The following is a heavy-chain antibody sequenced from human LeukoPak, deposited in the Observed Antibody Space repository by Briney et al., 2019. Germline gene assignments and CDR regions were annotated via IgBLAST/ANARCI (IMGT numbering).Heavy chain of an antibody. J-gene: IGHJ4*02. CDR2: IYPGDSDT. CDR3: ARHPIDGYKIREVDY. V-gene: IGHV5-51*01. CDR1: GYSFTSYW. D-gene: IGHD5-24*01. Sequence: GESLNISCKGAGYSFTSYWIGWVRQMPGKGLEWMGIIYPGDSDTRYSPSFQGQVTISADKSISTAYLQWSSLKASDTAMYYCARHPIDGYKIREVDYWGQGTLVTVSS.